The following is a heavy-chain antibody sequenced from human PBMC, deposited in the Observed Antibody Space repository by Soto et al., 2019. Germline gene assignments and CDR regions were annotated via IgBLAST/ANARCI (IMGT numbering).Heavy chain of an antibody. V-gene: IGHV1-18*01. J-gene: IGHJ3*01. CDR3: AREGSVCSGYYSEPDAFDF. CDR1: GYTFTSYG. D-gene: IGHD3-22*01. CDR2: ISAYNGNT. Sequence: ASVKVSCKASGYTFTSYGISWVRQAPGQGLEWMGWISAYNGNTNYAQKLQGRVTMTTDTSTSTAYMELRSLRSDDTAVYYCAREGSVCSGYYSEPDAFDFWGQGTMVTVSS.